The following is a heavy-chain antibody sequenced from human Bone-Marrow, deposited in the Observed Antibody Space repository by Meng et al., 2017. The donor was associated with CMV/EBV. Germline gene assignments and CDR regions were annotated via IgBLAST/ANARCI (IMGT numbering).Heavy chain of an antibody. CDR2: IIPILGIA. CDR3: ASGWSSAGNWFDP. CDR1: GYTFTSYG. J-gene: IGHJ5*02. D-gene: IGHD6-19*01. Sequence: KASGYTFTSYGISWVRQAPGQGLEWMGGIIPILGIANYAQKFQGRVTITADKSTSTAYMELSSLRSEDTAVYYCASGWSSAGNWFDPWGQGTLVTVSS. V-gene: IGHV1-69*10.